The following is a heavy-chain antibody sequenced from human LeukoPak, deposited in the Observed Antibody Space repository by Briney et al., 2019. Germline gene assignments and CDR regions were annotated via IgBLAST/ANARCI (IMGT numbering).Heavy chain of an antibody. CDR1: GFTFSSYG. Sequence: WGSLRLSCAASGFTFSSYGMHWVRQAPGKGLEWVAFIRYDGINKYYADSVKGRFTVSRDNSKNTLYLQMNSLRAEDTAIYYCARGTYYNTLTGFRGRILGLDYWGQGTLVTVSS. J-gene: IGHJ4*02. D-gene: IGHD3-9*01. CDR3: ARGTYYNTLTGFRGRILGLDY. CDR2: IRYDGINK. V-gene: IGHV3-30*02.